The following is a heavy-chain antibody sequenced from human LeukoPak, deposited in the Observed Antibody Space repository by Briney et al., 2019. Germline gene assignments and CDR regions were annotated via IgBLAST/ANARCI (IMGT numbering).Heavy chain of an antibody. J-gene: IGHJ4*02. V-gene: IGHV3-30*02. CDR3: ARVLQGWCSSISCVLGY. Sequence: GGSLRLSCAASGFTFSSYGMHWVRQAPGKGLEWVAFIRYDGSNKYYADSVKGRFTISRDNSKNTLYLQMNSLRAEDTAVYHCARVLQGWCSSISCVLGYWGQGTLVTVSS. CDR1: GFTFSSYG. D-gene: IGHD2-2*01. CDR2: IRYDGSNK.